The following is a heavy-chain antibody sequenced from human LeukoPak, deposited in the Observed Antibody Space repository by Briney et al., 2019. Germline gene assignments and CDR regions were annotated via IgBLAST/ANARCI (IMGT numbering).Heavy chain of an antibody. D-gene: IGHD6-19*01. CDR1: GYTFTGYY. Sequence: ASVKVSCKASGYTFTGYYMHWVRQAPGQGLEWMGWINPNSGGINYAQKFQGRVTMTRDTSISTAYMELSRLRSDDTAVYYCAREAVAGYFDYWGQGTLVTVSS. CDR2: INPNSGGI. CDR3: AREAVAGYFDY. J-gene: IGHJ4*02. V-gene: IGHV1-2*02.